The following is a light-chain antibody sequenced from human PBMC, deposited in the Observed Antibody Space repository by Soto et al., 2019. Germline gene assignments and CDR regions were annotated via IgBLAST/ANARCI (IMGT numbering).Light chain of an antibody. CDR1: NSDIGNYDF. CDR3: SSYTSPSSFYV. V-gene: IGLV2-14*03. J-gene: IGLJ1*01. CDR2: DVS. Sequence: QSALTQPASVSGSPGQSITISCTGANSDIGNYDFVSWYRQHPGEDPKVLIFDVSNRPSGISNRFSGSKSGNTASLTIYGLQAEDEADYFCSSYTSPSSFYVCGTGTKLPVL.